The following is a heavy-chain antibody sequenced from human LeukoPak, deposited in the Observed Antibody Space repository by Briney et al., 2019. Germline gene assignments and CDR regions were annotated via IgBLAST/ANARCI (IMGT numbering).Heavy chain of an antibody. V-gene: IGHV5-51*01. CDR2: IYPGDSDT. J-gene: IGHJ4*02. CDR3: ARIGRYTSCYLNSCYFDY. Sequence: GESLKISCKGSGYSFSSYWIGWVRQVPGKGLDWMGIIYPGDSDTRYSPSFQGQVTISADKSISTAYLQWSSLKASDTAIYYCARIGRYTSCYLNSCYFDYWGQGTLVTVSS. CDR1: GYSFSSYW. D-gene: IGHD2-2*01.